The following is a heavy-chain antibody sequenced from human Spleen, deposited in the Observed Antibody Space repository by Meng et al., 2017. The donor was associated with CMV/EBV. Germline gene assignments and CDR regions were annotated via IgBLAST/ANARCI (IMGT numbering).Heavy chain of an antibody. D-gene: IGHD6-13*01. Sequence: GESLKISCAASGFIFSYYGMHWVRQAPGKGLEWVALISYDGSSKYYADSVKGRFTISRDNSQNTLYLQMSSVGVEDTAVYYCARAGLGISSAGINFWGQGALVTVSS. J-gene: IGHJ4*02. CDR3: ARAGLGISSAGINF. CDR2: ISYDGSSK. CDR1: GFIFSYYG. V-gene: IGHV3-30-3*01.